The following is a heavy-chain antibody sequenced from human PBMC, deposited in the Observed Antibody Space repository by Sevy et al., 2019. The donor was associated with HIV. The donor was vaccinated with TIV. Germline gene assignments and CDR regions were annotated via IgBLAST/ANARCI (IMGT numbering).Heavy chain of an antibody. CDR3: ASPLPFYYGSGSEEFDY. Sequence: GGSLRLSCAASGLTFSTYSMNWVRQAPGKGLEWVSYISSSSSTIYYTDSVKGRFTISRDNAKTSLYLQMNSLRAEDTAVYYCASPLPFYYGSGSEEFDYWGRGTLVTVSS. J-gene: IGHJ4*02. D-gene: IGHD3-10*01. V-gene: IGHV3-48*01. CDR1: GLTFSTYS. CDR2: ISSSSSTI.